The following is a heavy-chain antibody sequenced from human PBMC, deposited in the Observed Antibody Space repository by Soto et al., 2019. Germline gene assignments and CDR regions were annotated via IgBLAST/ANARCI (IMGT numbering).Heavy chain of an antibody. V-gene: IGHV4-31*03. Sequence: QVQLQESGPGLVKPSQTLSLTCTVSGGSISDGYYWSWIRQHPGKGLEWIGPISDSGSTSYNPSLKSRLTISVDTSKTQCSLILRSVTAADTAVYYCARRDRSGFSDWLDTWGQGTLVTVSS. CDR2: ISDSGST. J-gene: IGHJ5*02. CDR3: ARRDRSGFSDWLDT. D-gene: IGHD3-22*01. CDR1: GGSISDGYY.